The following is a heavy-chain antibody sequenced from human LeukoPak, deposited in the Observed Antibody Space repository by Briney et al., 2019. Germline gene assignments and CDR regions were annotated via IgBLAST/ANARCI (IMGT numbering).Heavy chain of an antibody. CDR3: AKVYSSGWDVFDY. CDR2: ISWNSGSI. D-gene: IGHD6-19*01. V-gene: IGHV3-9*01. CDR1: GFTLDDYA. J-gene: IGHJ4*02. Sequence: PGRSLRLSCAASGFTLDDYAMHWVRQAPGKGLEWVSGISWNSGSIGYADSVKGRFTISRDNAKNSLYLQMNSLRAEDTALYYCAKVYSSGWDVFDYWGQGTLVTVSS.